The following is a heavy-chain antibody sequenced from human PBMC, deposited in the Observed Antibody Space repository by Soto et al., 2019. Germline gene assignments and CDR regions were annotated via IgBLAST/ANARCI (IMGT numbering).Heavy chain of an antibody. J-gene: IGHJ4*02. V-gene: IGHV3-30*18. CDR3: AKDLHGYCSGGSCYPTGY. CDR2: ISYDGSNK. D-gene: IGHD2-15*01. CDR1: GFTFSSYG. Sequence: VQLVESGGGVVQPGRSLRLSCAASGFTFSSYGMHWVRQAPGKGLEWVAVISYDGSNKYYADSVKGRFTISRDNSKNTLYLQMNSLRAEDTAVYYCAKDLHGYCSGGSCYPTGYWGQGTLVTVSS.